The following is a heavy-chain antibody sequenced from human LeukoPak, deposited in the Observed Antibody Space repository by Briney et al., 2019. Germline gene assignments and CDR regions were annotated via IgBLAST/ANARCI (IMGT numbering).Heavy chain of an antibody. CDR1: GGSISSYY. V-gene: IGHV4-59*01. CDR3: ARDPGIGGEDAFDI. Sequence: SETLSLTCTVSGGSISSYYWSWIRQPPGKGLEWIGYIYYSGSTNYNPSLKSRVTISVDTSKNQFSLKLSSVTAADTAVYYCARDPGIGGEDAFDIWGQGTMVTVSS. D-gene: IGHD1-26*01. CDR2: IYYSGST. J-gene: IGHJ3*02.